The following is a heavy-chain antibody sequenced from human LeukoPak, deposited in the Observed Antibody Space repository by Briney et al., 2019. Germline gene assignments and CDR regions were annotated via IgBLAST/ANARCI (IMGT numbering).Heavy chain of an antibody. Sequence: SETLSLTCTVSGVSISSYYWSWIRQPPGKGLEWIGYIYHSGSTNYNPSLKSRVTISVDTSKNQFSLKLRSVTAADTAVYYCARWGGDFDYWGQGTLVTVSS. V-gene: IGHV4-59*01. CDR1: GVSISSYY. D-gene: IGHD3-10*01. CDR3: ARWGGDFDY. J-gene: IGHJ4*02. CDR2: IYHSGST.